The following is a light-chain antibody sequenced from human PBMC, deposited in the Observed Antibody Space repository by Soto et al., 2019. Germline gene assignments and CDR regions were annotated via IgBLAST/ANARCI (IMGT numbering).Light chain of an antibody. V-gene: IGKV3-15*01. CDR2: GAS. CDR3: QQYNAWPPLIT. Sequence: DIVMTQSPATLSLSPGERATLSCRASQNVRSSLAWFQQRPGQAPRLLIHGASTRAAGVPPRFSGSGSGTEFTLTISGLRSEDSATYYCQQYNAWPPLITFGPGTKVDIK. J-gene: IGKJ3*01. CDR1: QNVRSS.